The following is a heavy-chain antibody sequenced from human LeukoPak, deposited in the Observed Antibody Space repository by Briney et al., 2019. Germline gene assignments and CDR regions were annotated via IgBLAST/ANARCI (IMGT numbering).Heavy chain of an antibody. V-gene: IGHV1-69*06. CDR2: IIPIFGTA. D-gene: IGHD3-10*01. CDR1: GYTFTGYY. Sequence: SVKVSCKASGYTFTGYYIHWVRQAPGQGLEWMGGIIPIFGTANYAQKFQGRVTITADKSTSTAYMELSSLRSEDTAVYYCATATMVRGVIIPTYYYYMDVWGKGTTVTVSS. CDR3: ATATMVRGVIIPTYYYYMDV. J-gene: IGHJ6*03.